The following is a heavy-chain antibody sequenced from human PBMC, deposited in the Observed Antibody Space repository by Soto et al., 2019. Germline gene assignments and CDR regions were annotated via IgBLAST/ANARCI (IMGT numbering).Heavy chain of an antibody. CDR2: FIPILGIA. D-gene: IGHD2-15*01. CDR1: GGTFSSYT. V-gene: IGHV1-69*04. J-gene: IGHJ3*02. Sequence: SVKVSCKASGGTFSSYTISWVRQAPGQGLDWMGRFIPILGIANYAQKFQGRVTITADKSTSTAYMELSSLRSEDTAVYYCARDITYCSGGSCYSFAFDIWGQGTMVTVSS. CDR3: ARDITYCSGGSCYSFAFDI.